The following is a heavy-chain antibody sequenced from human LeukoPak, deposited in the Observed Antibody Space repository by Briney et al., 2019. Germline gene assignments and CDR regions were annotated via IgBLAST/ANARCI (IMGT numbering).Heavy chain of an antibody. V-gene: IGHV1-69*04. CDR1: GGTFSSYA. CDR3: ARDWAPDQLLSSHYYMDV. D-gene: IGHD2-2*01. Sequence: SVKVSCKASGGTFSSYAISWVRQAPAQGLEWMGRIIPILGIANYAQKFQGRVTITADKSTSTAYMELSSLRSEDTAVYYCARDWAPDQLLSSHYYMDVWGKGTTVTVSS. CDR2: IIPILGIA. J-gene: IGHJ6*03.